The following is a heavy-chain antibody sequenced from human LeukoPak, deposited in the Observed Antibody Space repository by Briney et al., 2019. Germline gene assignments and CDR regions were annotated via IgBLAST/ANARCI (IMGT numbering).Heavy chain of an antibody. Sequence: SGPTLVNPTQTLTLTCTFSGFSLRTGGMCVSWIRQPPGKALEWLARIDWDDDKYYSTSLKTRLTISKDTSKNQVVLTMTNMDPVDTATYYCARAFCSGGTGRLDSWGQGTLVTVSS. D-gene: IGHD2-15*01. CDR2: IDWDDDK. J-gene: IGHJ4*02. CDR1: GFSLRTGGMC. V-gene: IGHV2-70*11. CDR3: ARAFCSGGTGRLDS.